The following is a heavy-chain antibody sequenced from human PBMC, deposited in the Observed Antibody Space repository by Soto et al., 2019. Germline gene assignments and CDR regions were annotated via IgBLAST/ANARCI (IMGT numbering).Heavy chain of an antibody. D-gene: IGHD6-13*01. CDR2: ISSSSSYT. V-gene: IGHV3-11*06. Sequence: QVQLVESGGGLVKPGGSLRLSCAASGFTFSDYYMSWIRQAPGKGLEWVSYISSSSSYTNYADSVKGRFTISRDNAKNSLYLQMNSLRAEDTAVYYCARGSDSSSRYSGLGLDVWGQGTTVTVSS. CDR3: ARGSDSSSRYSGLGLDV. CDR1: GFTFSDYY. J-gene: IGHJ6*02.